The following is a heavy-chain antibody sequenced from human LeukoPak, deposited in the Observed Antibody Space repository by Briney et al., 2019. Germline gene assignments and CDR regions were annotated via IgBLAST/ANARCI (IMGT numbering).Heavy chain of an antibody. CDR1: GFTFSRYS. Sequence: GGSLRLSCAASGFTFSRYSMNWARQAPGKGLEWVSSISSSSSYIYYADSVKGRFTISRDNAKNSLYLQMNSLRAEDTAVYYCASTLGYCSSSCQIFDYWGQGTLVTVSS. CDR2: ISSSSSYI. J-gene: IGHJ4*02. CDR3: ASTLGYCSSSCQIFDY. D-gene: IGHD2-2*01. V-gene: IGHV3-21*01.